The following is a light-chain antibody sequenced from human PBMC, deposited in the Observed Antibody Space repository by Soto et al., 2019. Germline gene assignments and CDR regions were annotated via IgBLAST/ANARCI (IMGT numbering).Light chain of an antibody. V-gene: IGKV3-20*01. J-gene: IGKJ2*01. CDR1: RRFNSTY. CDR3: RYRHCCRPT. Sequence: KQSPGTISLSPGASATLPCRASRRFNSTYLGWDPQKPGQAPRLLIYSASTRATGIPDRFSGSGSGTDFTLTICWLEPEEVYEFAARYRHCCRPTF. CDR2: SAS.